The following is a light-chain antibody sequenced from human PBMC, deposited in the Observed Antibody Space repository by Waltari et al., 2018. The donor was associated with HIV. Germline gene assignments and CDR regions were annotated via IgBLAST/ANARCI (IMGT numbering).Light chain of an antibody. V-gene: IGKV1-9*01. CDR2: AAS. CDR1: QGISSY. Sequence: DIQLTQSPSLLSASVGDRVAITCRASQGISSYLAWYQQKPGKAPNLLIYAASTWQSGVPSRFSGSGSGTEFTLTISSLQPEDFATYYCQQLNSFLFGGGTKVEIK. CDR3: QQLNSFL. J-gene: IGKJ4*01.